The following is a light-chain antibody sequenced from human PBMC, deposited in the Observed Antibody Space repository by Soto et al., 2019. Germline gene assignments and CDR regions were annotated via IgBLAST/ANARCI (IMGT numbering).Light chain of an antibody. V-gene: IGLV2-23*01. Sequence: QSVLTQPASVSGSPGQSITISCTGNSSDVGGYNYVSWYQHHPGKVPKLIIYEGSKRPSGVSNRFSGSEPGNTASLTISGLQAEDEADYYCCSSAPNRTIVFGTGTKLTVL. J-gene: IGLJ1*01. CDR1: SSDVGGYNY. CDR3: CSSAPNRTIV. CDR2: EGS.